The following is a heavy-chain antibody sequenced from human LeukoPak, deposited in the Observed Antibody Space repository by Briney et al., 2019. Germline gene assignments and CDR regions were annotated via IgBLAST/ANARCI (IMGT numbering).Heavy chain of an antibody. D-gene: IGHD4-11*01. Sequence: SQTLSLTCTVSGGSISSGSYYWGWIRQPPGKGLEWIGSIYYSGSTYYNPSLKSRVTISVDTSKNQFSLKLSSVTAADTAVYYCARRGFHDYSNYGPYYYYYYYMDVWGKGTTVTVSS. CDR3: ARRGFHDYSNYGPYYYYYYYMDV. V-gene: IGHV4-39*01. CDR2: IYYSGST. J-gene: IGHJ6*03. CDR1: GGSISSGSYY.